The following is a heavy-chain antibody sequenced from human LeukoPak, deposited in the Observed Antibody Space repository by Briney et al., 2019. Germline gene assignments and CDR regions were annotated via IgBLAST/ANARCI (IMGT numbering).Heavy chain of an antibody. CDR1: ESILNRSW. J-gene: IGHJ4*02. V-gene: IGHV3-7*01. CDR2: MDPSGNHK. Sequence: GGSLRLSCAASESILNRSWMNWVRHAPGKGLEWVANMDPSGNHKRYVDSVRGRFSISKDSPGTSFSLEMHSLRVEDTAIYYCAIWTSGNYWGQGSLVTVSS. D-gene: IGHD1-1*01. CDR3: AIWTSGNY.